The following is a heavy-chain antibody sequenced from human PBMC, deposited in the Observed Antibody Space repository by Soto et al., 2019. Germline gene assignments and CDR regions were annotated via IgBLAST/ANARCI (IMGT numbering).Heavy chain of an antibody. V-gene: IGHV3-30*18. CDR3: AKTGYCGSARCHFAFDV. CDR1: GFTFSSYA. D-gene: IGHD2-2*01. J-gene: IGHJ3*01. Sequence: GGSLRLSCAASGFTFSSYAMHWVRRTPGKGLEWVAVMSNDGSTQYYADSVKGRFTISRDNSKDTLYLQMNSLRDEDTAVYFCAKTGYCGSARCHFAFDVWGQGTVVTVSS. CDR2: MSNDGSTQ.